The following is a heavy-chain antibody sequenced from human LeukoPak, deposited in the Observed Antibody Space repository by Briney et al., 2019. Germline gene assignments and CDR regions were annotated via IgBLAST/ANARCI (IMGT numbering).Heavy chain of an antibody. V-gene: IGHV4-39*07. D-gene: IGHD3-16*01. CDR3: ARDKSGGFDY. CDR1: GGSISSSSYY. J-gene: IGHJ4*02. CDR2: IYTSGST. Sequence: PSETLSLTCTVSGGSISSSSYYWGWIRQPPGKGLEWIGSIYTSGSTNYNPSLKSRVTMSVDTSKNQFSLKLSSVTAADTAVYYCARDKSGGFDYWGQGTLVTVSS.